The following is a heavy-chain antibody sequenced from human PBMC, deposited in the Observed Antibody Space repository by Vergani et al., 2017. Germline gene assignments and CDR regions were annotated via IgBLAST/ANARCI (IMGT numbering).Heavy chain of an antibody. Sequence: EVQVVESGGGLIKPGGSLRLSCVVSGFTFKNAWINWVRQAPGKGLEWIGRIRSKNDGGTADYAAPLKGRFTISRDDSKDSAFLLVNNLKTEDTAVYFCYTDYQDYWGQGTLVTVSS. J-gene: IGHJ4*02. CDR1: GFTFKNAW. D-gene: IGHD4-11*01. V-gene: IGHV3-15*01. CDR2: IRSKNDGGTA. CDR3: YTDYQDY.